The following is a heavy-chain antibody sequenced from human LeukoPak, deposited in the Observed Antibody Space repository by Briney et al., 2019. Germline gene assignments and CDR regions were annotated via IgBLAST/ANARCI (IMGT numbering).Heavy chain of an antibody. Sequence: PSETLSLTCTVSGGSISSYYWSWIRQPPGKGLEWIGYIYYSGSTNYNPSLKSRVTISVDTSKNQFSLKLSSVTAADTAVYYCARTTEAHSWRTRYYDYYMDVWGKGTAVTVSS. CDR2: IYYSGST. V-gene: IGHV4-59*01. CDR3: ARTTEAHSWRTRYYDYYMDV. J-gene: IGHJ6*03. CDR1: GGSISSYY. D-gene: IGHD6-13*01.